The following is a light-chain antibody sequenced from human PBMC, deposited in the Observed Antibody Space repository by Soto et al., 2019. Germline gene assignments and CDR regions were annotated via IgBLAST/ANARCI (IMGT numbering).Light chain of an antibody. CDR1: QSISTY. Sequence: DIQMTQSPSSLSASVGDGVTITCRASQSISTYLNWYQQKPGKAPKLLIYAASSLESGVPSRFSGSGSGTDFTLTISSLQPEDFATYYCQQYYTSPLTFGQGTKVDIK. J-gene: IGKJ4*01. V-gene: IGKV1-39*01. CDR3: QQYYTSPLT. CDR2: AAS.